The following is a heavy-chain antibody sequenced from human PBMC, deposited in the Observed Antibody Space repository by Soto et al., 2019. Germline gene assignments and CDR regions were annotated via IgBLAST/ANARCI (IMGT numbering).Heavy chain of an antibody. D-gene: IGHD5-12*01. CDR1: GYTLTSYA. CDR2: INAGNGNT. J-gene: IGHJ4*02. CDR3: ARAQNLEMATP. V-gene: IGHV1-3*01. Sequence: QVQLVQSGAEVKKPGASVKVSCKASGYTLTSYAMLWVRQAPGQRLEWMGWINAGNGNTKYSQKFQGRVTITRDTSASTAYMELSSLRSEDTAVYYCARAQNLEMATPWGQGTLVTVSS.